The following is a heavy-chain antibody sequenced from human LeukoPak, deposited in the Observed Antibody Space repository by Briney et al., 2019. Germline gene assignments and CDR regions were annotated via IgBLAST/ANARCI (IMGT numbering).Heavy chain of an antibody. CDR3: ARDRVESSGYYYYGMDV. Sequence: PSETLSLTCTVSGGSISSYYWSWIRQPPGKGLEWIGYIYYSGSTNYNPSLKSRVTISVDTSKNQFSLKLSSVTAADTAVYYCARDRVESSGYYYYGMDVWGQGTTVTVSS. J-gene: IGHJ6*02. CDR1: GGSISSYY. V-gene: IGHV4-59*12. D-gene: IGHD3-22*01. CDR2: IYYSGST.